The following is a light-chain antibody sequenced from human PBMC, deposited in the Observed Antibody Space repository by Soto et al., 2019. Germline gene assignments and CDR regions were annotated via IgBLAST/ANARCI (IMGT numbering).Light chain of an antibody. J-gene: IGKJ1*01. CDR1: QSVSSN. Sequence: ILMTHSPATLSVSPGERATLSCRASQSVSSNLAWYQQKPGQAPRLLIYGASTRATGIPARFSGSGSGTEFTLTISSLQSEDFAVYYCQQYNNWPSWTFGQGTKV. CDR2: GAS. V-gene: IGKV3-15*01. CDR3: QQYNNWPSWT.